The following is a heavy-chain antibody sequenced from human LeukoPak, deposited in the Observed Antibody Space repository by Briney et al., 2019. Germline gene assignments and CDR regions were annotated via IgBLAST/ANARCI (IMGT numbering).Heavy chain of an antibody. V-gene: IGHV1-46*01. J-gene: IGHJ6*02. D-gene: IGHD3-3*01. Sequence: ASVKVSCKASGYTFTSYYMHWVRQAPGQGLEWMGIINPSGGSTSYAQKFQGRVTTTRDTSTSTVYMELSSLRSDDAAVYYCARGSPNDFPTHYALDVWGQGTTVTVSS. CDR2: INPSGGST. CDR3: ARGSPNDFPTHYALDV. CDR1: GYTFTSYY.